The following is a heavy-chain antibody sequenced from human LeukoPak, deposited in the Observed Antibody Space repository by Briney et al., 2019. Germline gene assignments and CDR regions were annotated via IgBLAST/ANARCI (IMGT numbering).Heavy chain of an antibody. D-gene: IGHD3-9*01. V-gene: IGHV1-18*01. CDR2: ISAYNGNT. CDR1: GYTFTSYG. J-gene: IGHJ6*03. Sequence: ASVKVSCKASGYTFTSYGISWVRQAPGQGLEWMGWISAYNGNTNYAQKLQGRVTMTTDTSTSTAYMELRSLRSDDTAVYYCAREGPLRYFDWLPSLGYYYYMDVWGKGTTVTVSS. CDR3: AREGPLRYFDWLPSLGYYYYMDV.